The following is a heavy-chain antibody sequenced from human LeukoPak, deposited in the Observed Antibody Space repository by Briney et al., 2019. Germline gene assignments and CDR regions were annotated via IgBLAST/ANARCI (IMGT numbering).Heavy chain of an antibody. CDR3: ARGRLVSSQPFDY. CDR2: INHSGTT. D-gene: IGHD6-6*01. V-gene: IGHV4-34*01. J-gene: IGHJ4*02. Sequence: SETLSLTCAVYGGSFSGYYWSWIRQPPGKGLEWIGEINHSGTTNYNPSLKSRGTISADTSKNQFSLKLTSVTAADTAVYYCARGRLVSSQPFDYWGQGTLVTVSS. CDR1: GGSFSGYY.